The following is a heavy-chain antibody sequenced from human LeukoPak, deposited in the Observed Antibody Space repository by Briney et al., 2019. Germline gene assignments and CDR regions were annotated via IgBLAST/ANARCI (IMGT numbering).Heavy chain of an antibody. D-gene: IGHD1-26*01. J-gene: IGHJ5*02. V-gene: IGHV1-18*01. CDR3: ARDLAGVVGVTAWFDP. Sequence: GASVKVSCKASAYTFTRYAISWVRQAPGQGLEWMGWISASNGNTNYAQKLHGRVTMTTDTSTNTVYMELRSLRFDDTAVYYCARDLAGVVGVTAWFDPWGQGTLVTVSS. CDR1: AYTFTRYA. CDR2: ISASNGNT.